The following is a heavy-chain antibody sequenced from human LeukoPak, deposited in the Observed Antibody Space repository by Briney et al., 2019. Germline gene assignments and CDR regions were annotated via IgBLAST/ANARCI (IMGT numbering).Heavy chain of an antibody. CDR1: GFTFSSSA. CDR2: ISNNGGYT. CDR3: VRVKSSAFDY. D-gene: IGHD3-3*02. Sequence: PGGSLRLSCAASGFTFSSSAMSWVRQAPGKGLEWVSAISNNGGYTYYADSVQGRFSISRDNAKNSLYLQMNSLRDEDTAVYYCVRVKSSAFDYWGQGTLVTVSS. V-gene: IGHV3-23*01. J-gene: IGHJ4*02.